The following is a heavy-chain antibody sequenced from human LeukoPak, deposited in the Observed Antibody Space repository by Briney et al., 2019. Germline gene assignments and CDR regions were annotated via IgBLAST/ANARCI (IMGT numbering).Heavy chain of an antibody. CDR1: GGSISSYY. CDR2: IYYSGST. D-gene: IGHD3-10*01. V-gene: IGHV4-59*01. J-gene: IGHJ4*02. CDR3: ATVFVVRGVAQFDY. Sequence: PSETLSLTCTVSGGSISSYYWSWIRQPPGKGLEWIGYIYYSGSTYYNPSLKSRVTISVDTSKNQFSLNLSSVTAADTAVYYCATVFVVRGVAQFDYWGQGTLVTVSS.